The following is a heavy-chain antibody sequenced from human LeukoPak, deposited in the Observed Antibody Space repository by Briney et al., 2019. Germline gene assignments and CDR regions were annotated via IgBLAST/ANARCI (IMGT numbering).Heavy chain of an antibody. V-gene: IGHV3-23*01. Sequence: PGGSLRLSCAASGFTFSSDAMSWVRQAPGKGLEWVSAISGSGGSTYYADSVKGRFTISRDNSKNTLYLQMNSLTVEDTAIYYCAKNADRGAYCRGGSCYPYYYYYMDVWGTGTTVTISS. CDR3: AKNADRGAYCRGGSCYPYYYYYMDV. CDR1: GFTFSSDA. CDR2: ISGSGGST. J-gene: IGHJ6*03. D-gene: IGHD2-15*01.